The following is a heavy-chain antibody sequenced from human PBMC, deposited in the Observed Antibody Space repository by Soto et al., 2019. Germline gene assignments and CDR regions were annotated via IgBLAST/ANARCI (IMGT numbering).Heavy chain of an antibody. D-gene: IGHD3-10*01. CDR1: GGSISSYY. J-gene: IGHJ4*02. CDR3: ARFSLSMVRGVSPLFYY. Sequence: SETLSLTCTVSGGSISSYYWSWIRQPPGKGLEWIGYIYYSGSTNYNPSLKSRVTISVDTSKNLFSLKLSSVTAADTAVYYCARFSLSMVRGVSPLFYYRGQGTLVTVSS. V-gene: IGHV4-59*01. CDR2: IYYSGST.